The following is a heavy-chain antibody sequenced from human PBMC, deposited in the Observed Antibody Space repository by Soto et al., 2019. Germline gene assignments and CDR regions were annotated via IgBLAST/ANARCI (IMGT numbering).Heavy chain of an antibody. J-gene: IGHJ4*02. CDR1: GDSIRISY. CDR3: ARSTVVTPHDY. V-gene: IGHV4-4*07. D-gene: IGHD4-17*01. CDR2: LYPSGEI. Sequence: SETLSLTCTVSGDSIRISYWTWVRQPAGQAPQWLGRLYPSGEIHYNPSLRGRLTISVDTSRNQLSLRLTSMTAADTAVYYCARSTVVTPHDYWGQGTLVTVSS.